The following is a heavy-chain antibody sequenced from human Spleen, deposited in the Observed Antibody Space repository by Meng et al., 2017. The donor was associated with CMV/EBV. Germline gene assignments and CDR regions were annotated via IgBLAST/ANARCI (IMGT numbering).Heavy chain of an antibody. J-gene: IGHJ2*01. CDR3: VGLPKSGHWHFDL. Sequence: GESLKISCAASAFSFSSYGMHWVRQGPGKGLEWVSYISSSGYSIYYAESVKGRFTISRDNAKNSLYLQMNSLRAEDTAVYYCVGLPKSGHWHFDLWGRGTLVTVSS. CDR2: ISSSGYSI. CDR1: AFSFSSYG. D-gene: IGHD1-26*01. V-gene: IGHV3-48*03.